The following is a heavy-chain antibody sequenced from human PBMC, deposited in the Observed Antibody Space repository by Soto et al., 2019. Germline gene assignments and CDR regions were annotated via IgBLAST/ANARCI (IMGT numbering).Heavy chain of an antibody. Sequence: QVQLQESGPGLVKPSQTLSLTCTVSGDSISSGGYRWSWIRQHPGEGLEWIGFMYNSGSTSYNPSLKSRATISVDTSTNQFSLSLRSVTAADTAVYYCARGGDTTKVDFWGLGTLVTVSS. CDR3: ARGGDTTKVDF. J-gene: IGHJ4*02. D-gene: IGHD3-16*01. V-gene: IGHV4-31*03. CDR2: MYNSGST. CDR1: GDSISSGGYR.